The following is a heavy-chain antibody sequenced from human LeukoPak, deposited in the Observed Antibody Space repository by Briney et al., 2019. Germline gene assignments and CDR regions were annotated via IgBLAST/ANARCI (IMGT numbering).Heavy chain of an antibody. D-gene: IGHD3-10*01. CDR1: APSISGYY. CDR3: ARDPGMERFGVVFDF. J-gene: IGHJ4*02. V-gene: IGHV4-4*07. Sequence: ASETLSLTFTVAAPSISGYYRKSVRQTAGKGLEWIGRIHSGGTTNYNPSLESRVSMSVDTSKSQFSLKLTSVTAADTGVDYCARDPGMERFGVVFDFWGQGTVVSVFS. CDR2: IHSGGTT.